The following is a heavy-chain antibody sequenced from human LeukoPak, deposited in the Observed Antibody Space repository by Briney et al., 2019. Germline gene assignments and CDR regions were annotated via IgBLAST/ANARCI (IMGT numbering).Heavy chain of an antibody. CDR1: GFTFSSYG. CDR3: ARDIEVEMATTDFDY. D-gene: IGHD5-24*01. V-gene: IGHV3-33*01. J-gene: IGHJ4*02. Sequence: GGSLRLSCAASGFTFSSYGMHWVRQAPGKGLEWVAVIWYDGSNKYYADSVKGRFTISRDNSKNTLYLQMNSLRAEDTAVYYCARDIEVEMATTDFDYWGQGTLVTVSS. CDR2: IWYDGSNK.